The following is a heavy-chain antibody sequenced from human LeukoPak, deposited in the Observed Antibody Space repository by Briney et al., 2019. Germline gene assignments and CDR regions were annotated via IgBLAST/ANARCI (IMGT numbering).Heavy chain of an antibody. V-gene: IGHV3-48*04. CDR1: GFTFSSYS. J-gene: IGHJ4*02. D-gene: IGHD3-22*01. CDR3: ARDGDYYDSSGYPYYFDY. CDR2: ISSSGSTI. Sequence: PGGSLRLSCAASGFTFSSYSMNWVRQAPGKGLEWVSYISSSGSTIYYADSVKGRFTISRDNAKNSLYLQMNSLRAEDTAVYYCARDGDYYDSSGYPYYFDYWGQGTLVTVSS.